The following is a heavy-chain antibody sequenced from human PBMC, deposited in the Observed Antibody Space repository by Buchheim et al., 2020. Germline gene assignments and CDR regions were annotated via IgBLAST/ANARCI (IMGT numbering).Heavy chain of an antibody. D-gene: IGHD5-12*01. V-gene: IGHV4-39*01. CDR3: ARRNMATEFDY. J-gene: IGHJ4*02. Sequence: QLQLQESGPGLVKPSETLSLTCPVSGGSISSTSNHWAWIRQPPGKGLEWIGSIYYNGNTYYNPSLKSRVTISVDTSENPFSLKLSSVTAADTAVYYCARRNMATEFDYWGQGTL. CDR1: GGSISSTSNH. CDR2: IYYNGNT.